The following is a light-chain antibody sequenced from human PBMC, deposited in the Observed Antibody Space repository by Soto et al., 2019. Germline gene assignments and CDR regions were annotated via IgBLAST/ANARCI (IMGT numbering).Light chain of an antibody. V-gene: IGKV4-1*01. CDR2: WAS. CDR3: QQYNNWPRT. CDR1: QSFLYSSNNNNY. J-gene: IGKJ1*01. Sequence: DIVMTQSTDSLAVSLGERATINCKSSQSFLYSSNNNNYLAWYQQKPGQPPKLLIYWASTRESGVPDRFSGSGSGTDFTLTISSLQAEDVAVYYCQQYNNWPRTFGQGTKVDIK.